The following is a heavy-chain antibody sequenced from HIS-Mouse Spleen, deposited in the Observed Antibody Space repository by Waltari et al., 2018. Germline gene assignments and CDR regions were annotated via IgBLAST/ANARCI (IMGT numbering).Heavy chain of an antibody. Sequence: QVQLQESGPGLVKPSQTLSPTCPVSGGPISSGGYYWSLIRPPPGQGLEWIGYIYYSGSTYYNPSLKSRVTISVDTSKNQFSLKLSSVTAADTAVYYCARSPYYDFWSGYSDNWFDPWGQGTLVTVSS. CDR3: ARSPYYDFWSGYSDNWFDP. J-gene: IGHJ5*02. V-gene: IGHV4-31*03. CDR2: IYYSGST. CDR1: GGPISSGGYY. D-gene: IGHD3-3*01.